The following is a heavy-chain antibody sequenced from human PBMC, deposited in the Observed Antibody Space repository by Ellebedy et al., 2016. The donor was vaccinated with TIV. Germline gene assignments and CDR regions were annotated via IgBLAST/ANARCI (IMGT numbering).Heavy chain of an antibody. J-gene: IGHJ6*02. Sequence: ASVKVSCKASGSTFTSYDINWVRPATGQGLEWMGWMNPNSGNTGYAQKFQGRVTMTRNTSISTAYMELSSLRSEDTAVYYCARVVYDYYYAMDGWGQGTTVTVSS. CDR1: GSTFTSYD. CDR2: MNPNSGNT. V-gene: IGHV1-8*01. D-gene: IGHD2-8*01. CDR3: ARVVYDYYYAMDG.